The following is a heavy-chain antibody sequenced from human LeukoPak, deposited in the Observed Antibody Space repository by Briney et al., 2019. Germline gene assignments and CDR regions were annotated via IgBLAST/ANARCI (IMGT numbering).Heavy chain of an antibody. CDR2: IYPGYSDT. CDR3: AVSISGYYSGIDY. D-gene: IGHD3-22*01. V-gene: IGHV5-51*01. Sequence: GESLKIFFWGSGYSFANYWNGWGRKMPGKGLEGMGIIYPGYSDTRYSPSFQGQVSISVDKSISTAYLQWSSLEASDTAMYYRAVSISGYYSGIDYWGQGTLVTVSS. J-gene: IGHJ4*02. CDR1: GYSFANYW.